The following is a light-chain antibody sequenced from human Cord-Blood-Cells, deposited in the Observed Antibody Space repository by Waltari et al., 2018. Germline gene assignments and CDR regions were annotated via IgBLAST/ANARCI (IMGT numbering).Light chain of an antibody. CDR2: DAS. CDR3: QQFNSYPHTFT. Sequence: AIQLTQSPSSLSASVGDRVTITCRASQGISSALAWYQQKPGKAPKLLIYDASSLESGVPSRFSGSGSGTDFTLTISSLQPEDFVTYYCQQFNSYPHTFTFGPGTKVDIK. CDR1: QGISSA. V-gene: IGKV1-13*02. J-gene: IGKJ3*01.